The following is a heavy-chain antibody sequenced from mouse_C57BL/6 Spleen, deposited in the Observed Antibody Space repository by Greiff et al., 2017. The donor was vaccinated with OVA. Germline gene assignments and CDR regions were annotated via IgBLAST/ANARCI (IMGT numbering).Heavy chain of an antibody. J-gene: IGHJ1*03. CDR2: IDPSDSYT. V-gene: IGHV1-69*01. CDR1: GYTITSYW. D-gene: IGHD1-1*01. CDR3: ARRGYYGSSYDWYFDV. Sequence: VQLQESGAELVMPGASVKLSCKASGYTITSYWMHWVKQRPGQGLEWIGEIDPSDSYTNYNQKFKGKSTLTVDKSSSTAYMQLSSLTSEDSAVYYCARRGYYGSSYDWYFDVWGTGTTVTVSS.